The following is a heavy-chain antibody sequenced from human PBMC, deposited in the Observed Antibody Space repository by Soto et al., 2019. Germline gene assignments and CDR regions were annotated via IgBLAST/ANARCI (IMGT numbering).Heavy chain of an antibody. CDR1: LFTFSIYA. V-gene: IGHV3-30-3*01. J-gene: IGHJ5*02. Sequence: SGAASLFTFSIYAMHWVRQAPGKGLEWVAVISYDGSNKYYSDSVKGRFTISRDNSKNTLYLQMNSLRAEDTAVYYCARGRSSSAPPNWFDPWGQGTLVTVSS. CDR2: ISYDGSNK. D-gene: IGHD6-6*01. CDR3: ARGRSSSAPPNWFDP.